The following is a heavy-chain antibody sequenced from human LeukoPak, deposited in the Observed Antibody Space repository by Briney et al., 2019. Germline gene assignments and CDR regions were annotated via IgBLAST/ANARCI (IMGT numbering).Heavy chain of an antibody. J-gene: IGHJ4*02. CDR2: IIPIFGTA. D-gene: IGHD6-13*01. V-gene: IGHV1-69*06. Sequence: SVKVSGKASEGTCSSYAISWVRQAPGQGLEWMGGIIPIFGTANYAQKFQGRVTITADKSTSTAYMELSSLRSEDTAVYYCARTRSRSSSWYGQFDYWGQGTLVTVSS. CDR1: EGTCSSYA. CDR3: ARTRSRSSSWYGQFDY.